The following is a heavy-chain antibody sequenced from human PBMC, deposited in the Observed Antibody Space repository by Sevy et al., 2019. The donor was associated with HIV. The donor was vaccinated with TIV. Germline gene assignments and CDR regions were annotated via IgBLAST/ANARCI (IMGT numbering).Heavy chain of an antibody. J-gene: IGHJ4*02. Sequence: GSLRLSCAASGFTFSSYNMNWVRQAPGKGLEWVSYISSSSSTIYYADSVKGRFTISRDNAKNSLYLQMNSLRAEDTAVYYCARDSLSWIQSFDYWGQGTLVTVSS. CDR1: GFTFSSYN. CDR2: ISSSSSTI. V-gene: IGHV3-48*01. CDR3: ARDSLSWIQSFDY. D-gene: IGHD5-18*01.